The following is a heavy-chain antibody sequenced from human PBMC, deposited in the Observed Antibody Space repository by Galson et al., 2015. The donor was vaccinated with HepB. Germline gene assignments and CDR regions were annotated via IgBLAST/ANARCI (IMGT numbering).Heavy chain of an antibody. CDR3: AKDIFTLSLDGAFDI. J-gene: IGHJ3*02. CDR2: ISWNSGSI. CDR1: GFTFDDYA. V-gene: IGHV3-9*01. Sequence: SLRLSCAASGFTFDDYAMHWVRQAPGKGLEWVSGISWNSGSIGYADSVKGRFTISRDNAKNSLYLQMNSLRAEDTALYYCAKDIFTLSLDGAFDIWGQGTMVTVSS. D-gene: IGHD2-15*01.